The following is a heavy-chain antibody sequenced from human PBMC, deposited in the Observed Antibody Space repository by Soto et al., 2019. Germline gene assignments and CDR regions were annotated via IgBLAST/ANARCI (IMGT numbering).Heavy chain of an antibody. Sequence: EVQLVESGGGLVKPGGSLRLSCVASGFTFSPFTMNWVRQVPGKGLEWVSSISGSSSYIYYADSVRGRFTISRDNAKNSLYLQMNSLKTEDTAVYYCVRATYFSDSSGYTRCFDYWGQGTLVTVSS. CDR3: VRATYFSDSSGYTRCFDY. CDR1: GFTFSPFT. D-gene: IGHD3-22*01. V-gene: IGHV3-21*04. CDR2: ISGSSSYI. J-gene: IGHJ4*02.